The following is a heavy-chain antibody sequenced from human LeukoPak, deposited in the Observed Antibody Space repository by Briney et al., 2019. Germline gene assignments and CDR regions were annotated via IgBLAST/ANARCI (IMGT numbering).Heavy chain of an antibody. CDR1: GGTFSSYA. J-gene: IGHJ6*03. V-gene: IGHV1-69*01. CDR2: IIPIFGTA. Sequence: SVKVSCKASGGTFSSYAISWMRQAPGQGLEWMGGIIPIFGTANYAQKFQGRVTITADESTSTAYMELSSLRSEDTAVYYCARVKDYDFWSGYSHYYYYMDVWGKGTTVTVSS. D-gene: IGHD3-3*01. CDR3: ARVKDYDFWSGYSHYYYYMDV.